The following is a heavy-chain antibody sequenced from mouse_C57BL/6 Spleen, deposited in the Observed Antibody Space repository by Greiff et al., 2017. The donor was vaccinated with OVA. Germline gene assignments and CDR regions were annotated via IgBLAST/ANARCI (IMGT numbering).Heavy chain of an antibody. CDR2: IDPSDSYT. V-gene: IGHV1-69*01. D-gene: IGHD1-1*01. CDR3: ARGYGSSYRYAMDY. J-gene: IGHJ4*01. CDR1: GYTFTSYW. Sequence: VKLQQPGAELVMPGASVKLSCKASGYTFTSYWMHWVKQRPGQGLEWIGEIDPSDSYTNYNQKFKGKSTLTVDKSSSTAYMQLSSLTSEDSAVYYCARGYGSSYRYAMDYWGQGTSVTVSS.